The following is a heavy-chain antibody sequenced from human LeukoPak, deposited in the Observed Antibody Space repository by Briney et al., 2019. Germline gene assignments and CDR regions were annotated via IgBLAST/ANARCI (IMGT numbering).Heavy chain of an antibody. V-gene: IGHV4-31*03. Sequence: SGTLSLTCTVSGGSISSGGYYWSWIRQHPGKGLEWIGYIYYSGSTYYNPSLKSRVTISVDTSKNQFSLKLSSVTAADTAVYYCARGFGGYFDYWGQGTLVTVSS. CDR3: ARGFGGYFDY. CDR1: GGSISSGGYY. D-gene: IGHD3-10*01. CDR2: IYYSGST. J-gene: IGHJ4*02.